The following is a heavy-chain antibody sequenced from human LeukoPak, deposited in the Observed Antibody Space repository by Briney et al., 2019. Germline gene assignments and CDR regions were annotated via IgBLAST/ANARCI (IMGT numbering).Heavy chain of an antibody. V-gene: IGHV1-18*04. CDR2: ISAYNGNT. Sequence: ASVTVSCKASGYTFTSYGISWVRQAPGQGLEWMGWISAYNGNTNYAQKLQGRVTMTTDTSTSTAYMELRSLRSDDTAMYYCARDTDGGDYDDYWGQGTLVTVSS. D-gene: IGHD3-16*01. J-gene: IGHJ4*02. CDR3: ARDTDGGDYDDY. CDR1: GYTFTSYG.